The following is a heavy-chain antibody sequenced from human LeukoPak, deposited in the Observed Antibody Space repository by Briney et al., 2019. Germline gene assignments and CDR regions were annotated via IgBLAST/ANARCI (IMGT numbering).Heavy chain of an antibody. J-gene: IGHJ5*02. Sequence: GSLRLSCAASGFTFSSYAMSWVRQAPGKGLEWVSANCGSGDSTNYADSVKGRFTISRDNSKNTRYLQMNSLRAEDTAVYYCAKGSSGWTYNWFDPWGQGTLVTVSS. V-gene: IGHV3-23*01. CDR1: GFTFSSYA. D-gene: IGHD6-19*01. CDR2: NCGSGDST. CDR3: AKGSSGWTYNWFDP.